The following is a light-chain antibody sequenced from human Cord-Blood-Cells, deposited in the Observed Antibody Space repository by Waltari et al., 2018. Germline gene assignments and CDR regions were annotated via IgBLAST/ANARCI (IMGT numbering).Light chain of an antibody. CDR2: DDS. CDR1: QSISSW. V-gene: IGKV1-5*01. CDR3: QQYNSYPI. Sequence: DIQMTQSPSTLSASVGDRVTITCRASQSISSWLAWYQQKPGKAPKLLSYDDSSLESWVPSRFSGSGSGTEFTLTISSLQPDDFATYDCQQYNSYPIFGGWTKVEIK. J-gene: IGKJ4*01.